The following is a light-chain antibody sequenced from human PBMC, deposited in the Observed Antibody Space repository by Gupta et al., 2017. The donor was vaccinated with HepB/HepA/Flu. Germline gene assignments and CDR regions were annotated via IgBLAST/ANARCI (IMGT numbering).Light chain of an antibody. CDR1: QTISNY. J-gene: IGKJ1*01. Sequence: DIHMTQSPSSLSASVGDRVTITCRTSQTISNYLNWYQQKPGTAPKLLIHAASSVQSGVPSRFSGSGSGTDFTLTISSLQPEDFATYYCQHRDSTPKAFGQGTNVEIK. CDR3: QHRDSTPKA. CDR2: AAS. V-gene: IGKV1-39*01.